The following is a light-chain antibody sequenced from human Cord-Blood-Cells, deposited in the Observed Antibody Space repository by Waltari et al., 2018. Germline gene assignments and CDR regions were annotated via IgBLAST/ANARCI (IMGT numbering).Light chain of an antibody. Sequence: QSALPQPRPVSGSPGQSVTIPCTRTSSAVCGYNDVSWYQQHPGKAPKLMIYDVSKLPSGVPDRFSGSKSGNTASLTISGLQAEDEADYYCCSYAGSYVFGTGTKVTVL. V-gene: IGLV2-11*01. CDR2: DVS. CDR3: CSYAGSYV. J-gene: IGLJ1*01. CDR1: SSAVCGYND.